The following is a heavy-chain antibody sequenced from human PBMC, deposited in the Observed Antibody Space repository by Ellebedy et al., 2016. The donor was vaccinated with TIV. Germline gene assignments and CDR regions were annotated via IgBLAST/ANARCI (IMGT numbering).Heavy chain of an antibody. CDR2: ISAYNGNT. J-gene: IGHJ6*02. CDR1: GYTFTSYG. Sequence: ASVKVSXXASGYTFTSYGISWVRQAPGQGLQWMGWISAYNGNTNYAQKFQGRVTMTRDTSTSTVYMELSSLRSEDTAVYYCARDRGVITIFGVVTFYGMDVWGQGTTVTVSS. CDR3: ARDRGVITIFGVVTFYGMDV. V-gene: IGHV1-18*04. D-gene: IGHD3-3*01.